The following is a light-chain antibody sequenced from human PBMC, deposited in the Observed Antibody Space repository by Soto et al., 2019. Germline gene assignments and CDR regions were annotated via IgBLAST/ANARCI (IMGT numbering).Light chain of an antibody. CDR2: LGS. Sequence: DIVMTQSPLSLPVTPGEPASISCRSSQSLLHSNGYNYLDWYLQKPGQSPQILIYLGSNRASGVPDRFSGNGSGTDFTLKINRVEAEDVGVYYCMQALQTPITFGQGTRLEIK. CDR3: MQALQTPIT. CDR1: QSLLHSNGYNY. J-gene: IGKJ5*01. V-gene: IGKV2-28*01.